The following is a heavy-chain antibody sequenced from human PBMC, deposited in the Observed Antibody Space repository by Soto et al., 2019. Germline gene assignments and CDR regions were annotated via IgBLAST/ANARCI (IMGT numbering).Heavy chain of an antibody. CDR2: ISAYNGNT. Sequence: QVQLVQSGAEVKKPGASVKVSCKASGYTFTNYAFSWVRQPPGQGLEWMGWISAYNGNTNYPQKLQGRVTMTTDTSTNTASMELRPLRSPDTAVSYCAKDLAAAGPLDCWGQGTLVTVSS. CDR3: AKDLAAAGPLDC. J-gene: IGHJ4*02. CDR1: GYTFTNYA. V-gene: IGHV1-18*01. D-gene: IGHD6-13*01.